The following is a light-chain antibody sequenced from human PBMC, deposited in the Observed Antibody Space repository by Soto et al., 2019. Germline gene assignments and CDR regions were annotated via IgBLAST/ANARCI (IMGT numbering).Light chain of an antibody. V-gene: IGKV3-15*01. Sequence: EIVMTQSPATLSVSPGERATLSCRASQSVSSNLAWYQQKPGQAPRLLIYGASTRATGIPARFSGSGSGTEFTLTISSLQSEDCAVYYCQQYYDWPITFGQGTRLEIK. CDR2: GAS. J-gene: IGKJ5*01. CDR1: QSVSSN. CDR3: QQYYDWPIT.